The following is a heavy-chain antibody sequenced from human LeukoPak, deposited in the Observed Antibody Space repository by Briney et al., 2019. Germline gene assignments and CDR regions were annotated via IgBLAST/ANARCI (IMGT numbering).Heavy chain of an antibody. V-gene: IGHV3-23*01. CDR3: AKSFGDYSSTWNTRNWFDP. Sequence: GGSLRLSCAASRFTFSNYAMNGLRQAPGKGLEWVSALSGSGGATYYADSVKGRFTISRDNSKNRLYLQMNSLRAEDTAVYYCAKSFGDYSSTWNTRNWFDPWGQGTLVTVSS. CDR1: RFTFSNYA. J-gene: IGHJ5*02. D-gene: IGHD6-13*01. CDR2: LSGSGGAT.